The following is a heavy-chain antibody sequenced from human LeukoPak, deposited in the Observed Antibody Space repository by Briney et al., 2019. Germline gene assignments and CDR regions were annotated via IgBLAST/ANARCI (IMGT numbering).Heavy chain of an antibody. D-gene: IGHD6-19*01. CDR1: GFTFSSYG. CDR3: AKDPSSNPSSFDY. Sequence: GGSLRLSCAASGFTFSSYGMHWVRQAPGKGLEWVAFIRYDGSNKYYADSVKGRFTISRDNSKNSLDLQMNSLRAEDTAVYYCAKDPSSNPSSFDYWGQGTLVTVPS. J-gene: IGHJ4*02. V-gene: IGHV3-30*02. CDR2: IRYDGSNK.